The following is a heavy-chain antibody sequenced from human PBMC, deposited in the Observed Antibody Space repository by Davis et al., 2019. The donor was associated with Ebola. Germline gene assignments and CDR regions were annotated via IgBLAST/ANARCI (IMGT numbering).Heavy chain of an antibody. J-gene: IGHJ5*01. CDR3: ARGGIGYTVARFDS. CDR1: GDSVSSNSAA. Sequence: HSQTLSLTCAISGDSVSSNSAAWNWIRQSPSRGLEWLGRTYYRTKWYSDYADSVRGRMMVNPDTSNNHVSLQLNSVTPDDTAVYWCARGGIGYTVARFDSWGQGTLVTVSS. V-gene: IGHV6-1*01. CDR2: TYYRTKWYS. D-gene: IGHD5-18*01.